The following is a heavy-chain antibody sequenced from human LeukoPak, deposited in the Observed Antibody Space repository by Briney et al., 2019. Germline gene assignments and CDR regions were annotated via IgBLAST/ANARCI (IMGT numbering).Heavy chain of an antibody. Sequence: KPSETLSLTCTVSGGSISSSSYYWGWIRQPPGKGLEWIGSIYYRGSTYYNPSLKSRVTISVDTSKNQFSLKLSSVTAADTAVYYCARLPRDDFWSNFFDYWGQGTLVTVSS. CDR3: ARLPRDDFWSNFFDY. CDR1: GGSISSSSYY. V-gene: IGHV4-39*01. CDR2: IYYRGST. J-gene: IGHJ4*02. D-gene: IGHD3-3*01.